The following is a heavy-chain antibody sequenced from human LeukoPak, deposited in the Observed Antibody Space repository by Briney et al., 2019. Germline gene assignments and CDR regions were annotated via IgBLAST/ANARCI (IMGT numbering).Heavy chain of an antibody. V-gene: IGHV4-34*01. CDR3: ARDARFGELVDY. CDR1: GGSFSGYC. Sequence: SETLSLTCAVYGGSFSGYCWSWIRQPPGKGPEWIGEINSSGTVNYNPSLRNRVTISVDMSKEQFSLKLASVTAADTAMYYCARDARFGELVDYWGRGTLVTVSS. CDR2: INSSGTV. J-gene: IGHJ4*02. D-gene: IGHD3-10*01.